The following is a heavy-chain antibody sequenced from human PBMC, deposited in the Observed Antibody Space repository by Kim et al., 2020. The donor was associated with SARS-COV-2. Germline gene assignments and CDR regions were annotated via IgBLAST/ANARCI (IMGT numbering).Heavy chain of an antibody. CDR1: GYTFTSYG. Sequence: ASVKVSCKASGYTFTSYGISWVRQAPGQGLEWMGWISAYNGNTNYAQKLQGRVTMTTDTSTSTAYMELRSLRSDDTAVYYCARERVCSSTSCYGWFDPWGQGTLVTVSS. V-gene: IGHV1-18*04. CDR3: ARERVCSSTSCYGWFDP. CDR2: ISAYNGNT. J-gene: IGHJ5*02. D-gene: IGHD2-2*01.